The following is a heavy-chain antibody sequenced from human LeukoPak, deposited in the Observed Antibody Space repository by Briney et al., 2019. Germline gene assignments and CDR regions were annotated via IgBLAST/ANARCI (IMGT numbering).Heavy chain of an antibody. J-gene: IGHJ4*02. CDR3: ARVEASGYDYGAFDY. Sequence: GGSLRLSCAASGFTFSSYGMHWVRQAPGKGLEWVAVISYDGSNKYYADSVKGRFTISRDNSKNTLYLQMNSLSAEDTAVYYCARVEASGYDYGAFDYWGQGTLVTVSS. CDR2: ISYDGSNK. CDR1: GFTFSSYG. V-gene: IGHV3-30*03. D-gene: IGHD5-12*01.